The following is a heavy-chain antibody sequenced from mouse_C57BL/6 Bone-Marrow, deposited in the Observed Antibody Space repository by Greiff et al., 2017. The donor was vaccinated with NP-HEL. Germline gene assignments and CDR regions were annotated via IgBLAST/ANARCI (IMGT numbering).Heavy chain of an antibody. D-gene: IGHD2-4*01. Sequence: QVQLQQPGAELVRPGSSVKLSCKASGYTFTSYWMDWVKQRPGQGLEWIGNIYPSDSETHYNQKFKDKATLTVDKSSSTAYMQLSSLTSEDSAVYYCARNYEYRVPYYFDCWGQGTTLTVSS. CDR1: GYTFTSYW. CDR3: ARNYEYRVPYYFDC. V-gene: IGHV1-61*01. CDR2: IYPSDSET. J-gene: IGHJ2*01.